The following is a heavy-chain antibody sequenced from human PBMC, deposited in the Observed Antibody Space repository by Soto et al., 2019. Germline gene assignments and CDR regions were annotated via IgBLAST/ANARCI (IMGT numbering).Heavy chain of an antibody. CDR3: ARLVGSREFYY. CDR1: GGSISSSSYY. J-gene: IGHJ4*02. D-gene: IGHD1-26*01. CDR2: IYYSGST. Sequence: QLQLQESGPGLVKPSETLSLTCTVSGGSISSSSYYWGLIRQPPRKGLGWIGCIYYSGSTYYNPSLKSRVTISVDTSKNQCSVKLISVTAADTAVYYGARLVGSREFYYWGQGTLVTVSS. V-gene: IGHV4-39*01.